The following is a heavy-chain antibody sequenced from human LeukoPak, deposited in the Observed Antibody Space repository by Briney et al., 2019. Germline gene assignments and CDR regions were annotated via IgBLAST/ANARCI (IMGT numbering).Heavy chain of an antibody. Sequence: ASVKVSCTVSGYTLAELSMHWVRQAPGKGLEWMGGFDLEDGEAIYAQKFQGRVTMSEDTSTDTAYMELSSLRSEDTAVYYCATSGDYYDSSGHDAFDIWGQGTMVTVSS. D-gene: IGHD3-22*01. V-gene: IGHV1-24*01. CDR2: FDLEDGEA. CDR3: ATSGDYYDSSGHDAFDI. J-gene: IGHJ3*02. CDR1: GYTLAELS.